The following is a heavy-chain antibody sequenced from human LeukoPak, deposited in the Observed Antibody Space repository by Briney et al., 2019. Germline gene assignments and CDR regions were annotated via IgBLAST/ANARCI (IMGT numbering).Heavy chain of an antibody. Sequence: PGGSLRLPCAASGFTFSTYWMSWVRQAPGKGLEWVASINQDGSQKRYVDSVQGRFTTSRDNTKNSLFLQMNSLRAEDTAVYYCARLKDDVTKLDYWGQGTLVTVSS. CDR1: GFTFSTYW. V-gene: IGHV3-7*01. CDR2: INQDGSQK. D-gene: IGHD2-8*01. J-gene: IGHJ4*02. CDR3: ARLKDDVTKLDY.